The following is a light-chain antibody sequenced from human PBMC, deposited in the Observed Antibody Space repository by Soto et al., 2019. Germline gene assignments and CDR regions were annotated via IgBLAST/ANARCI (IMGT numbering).Light chain of an antibody. Sequence: EIVLTQSPATLSFSPGERATLSCRASQSISSYLVWYQQKRGQAPRLLIYEASNRATGITARFSGSGSGTDFTLTISSLEPEDFAVYYCQQRSNWPLTFGGGTKVEIK. J-gene: IGKJ4*01. CDR2: EAS. CDR1: QSISSY. V-gene: IGKV3-11*01. CDR3: QQRSNWPLT.